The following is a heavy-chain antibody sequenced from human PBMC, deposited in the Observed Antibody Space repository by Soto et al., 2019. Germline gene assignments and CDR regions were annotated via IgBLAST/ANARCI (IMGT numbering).Heavy chain of an antibody. CDR1: GFTFSSYC. Sequence: PGWSLRLSCAASGFTFSSYCMHGVRQAPGKGLEWVAVISYDGSNKYYADSVKGRFTISRDNSKNTLYLQMNSLRAEDTAVYYCAKLGGDSSSWYPRAFDIWGQGTMVTVSS. CDR2: ISYDGSNK. J-gene: IGHJ3*02. D-gene: IGHD6-13*01. CDR3: AKLGGDSSSWYPRAFDI. V-gene: IGHV3-30*18.